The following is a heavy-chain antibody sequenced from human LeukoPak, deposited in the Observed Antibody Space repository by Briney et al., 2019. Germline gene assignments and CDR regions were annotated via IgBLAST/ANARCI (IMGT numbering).Heavy chain of an antibody. V-gene: IGHV3-53*01. D-gene: IGHD6-19*01. J-gene: IGHJ3*02. CDR3: ARDRLKHDAFDI. CDR1: GFTFSSYA. CDR2: IYSGGST. Sequence: GGSLRLSCAASGFTFSSYAMSWVRQAPGKGLEWVSVIYSGGSTYYADSVKGRFTISRDDSKNTLYLQMNSLRAEDTAVYYCARDRLKHDAFDIWGQGTMVTVSS.